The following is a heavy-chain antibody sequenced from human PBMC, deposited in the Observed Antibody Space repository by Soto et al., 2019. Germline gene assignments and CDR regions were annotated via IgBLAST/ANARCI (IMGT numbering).Heavy chain of an antibody. J-gene: IGHJ3*02. V-gene: IGHV1-18*01. CDR2: ISAYNGNT. CDR1: GYTFTSYG. Sequence: QVQLVQSGAEVKKPGASVKVSCKASGYTFTSYGISWVRQAPGQGREWMGWISAYNGNTNYAQKLQGRVTMTTDTSTSTAYMELRSLRSDDTAVYYCARGCSSTSCYPLYAFDIWGQGTMVTVSS. D-gene: IGHD2-2*01. CDR3: ARGCSSTSCYPLYAFDI.